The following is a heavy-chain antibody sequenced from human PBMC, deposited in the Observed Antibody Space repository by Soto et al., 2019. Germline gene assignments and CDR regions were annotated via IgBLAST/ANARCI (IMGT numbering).Heavy chain of an antibody. CDR1: GFTFSNYV. Sequence: QVQLVESGGGVVQPGRSLRLSCAASGFTFSNYVMHWVRQAPGKGLEWVAVISYDGNNKYYADSVKGRFTISRDNSKXTXXXQXYRLIAEDTAVYYCARAGCDGGRCYTLVGLRYGMDVWGQGTTVTVSS. CDR2: ISYDGNNK. V-gene: IGHV3-30-3*01. CDR3: ARAGCDGGRCYTLVGLRYGMDV. D-gene: IGHD2-15*01. J-gene: IGHJ6*02.